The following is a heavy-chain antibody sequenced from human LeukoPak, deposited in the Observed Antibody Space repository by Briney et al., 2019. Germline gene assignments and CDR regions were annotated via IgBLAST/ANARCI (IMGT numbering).Heavy chain of an antibody. CDR3: AKDRGSGYHYFDY. CDR1: GFTFSSYA. Sequence: SGESLRLSCVASGFTFSSYAMSWVRQAPGKWLDWVSVISGSGSRTYYAASVKGRFTISRDNSKNTLYLQMNSLRAEDTAVYYCAKDRGSGYHYFDYWGQGTLVTVSS. J-gene: IGHJ4*02. CDR2: ISGSGSRT. V-gene: IGHV3-23*01. D-gene: IGHD3-22*01.